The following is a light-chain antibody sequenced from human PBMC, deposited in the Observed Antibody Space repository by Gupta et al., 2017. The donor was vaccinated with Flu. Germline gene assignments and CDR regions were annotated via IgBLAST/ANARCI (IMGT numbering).Light chain of an antibody. Sequence: DIQMTQSPSSLSASVGDRVTITCRESRPIGTCLNWYQHKPGKAPKLLIYAGSKRQGGVTLRFTGSGSGIDFTLTSSRLQHEEFANYYGQKGYTERTFGQGTRLEIK. CDR1: RPIGTC. CDR3: QKGYTERT. J-gene: IGKJ5*01. CDR2: AGS. V-gene: IGKV1-39*01.